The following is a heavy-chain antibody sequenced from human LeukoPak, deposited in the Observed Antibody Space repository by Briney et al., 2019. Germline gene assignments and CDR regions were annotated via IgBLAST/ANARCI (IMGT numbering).Heavy chain of an antibody. Sequence: ASVKVSCKASGYTFTSYDINWVRQATGQGLEWMGWMNPNSGNTGYAQKFQGRVTMTRNTSISTAYMELSSLRSEDTAVYYCASQGIITMVRGAAYYGMDVWGQGTTVTVSS. D-gene: IGHD3-10*01. CDR1: GYTFTSYD. V-gene: IGHV1-8*01. J-gene: IGHJ6*02. CDR3: ASQGIITMVRGAAYYGMDV. CDR2: MNPNSGNT.